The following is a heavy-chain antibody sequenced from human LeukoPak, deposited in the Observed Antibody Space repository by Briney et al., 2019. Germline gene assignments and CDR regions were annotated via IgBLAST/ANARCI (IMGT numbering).Heavy chain of an antibody. J-gene: IGHJ4*02. Sequence: SETLSLTCTVSGGSISSGDSYWSRIRQPPGKGLEWIGSIYYSGSTYYNPSLKSRVTISVDTSKNQFSLKLSSVTAADTAVYYCARAGQYYYDSAGYFPDYWGQGTLVTVSS. CDR1: GGSISSGDSY. D-gene: IGHD3-22*01. CDR2: IYYSGST. CDR3: ARAGQYYYDSAGYFPDY. V-gene: IGHV4-30-4*01.